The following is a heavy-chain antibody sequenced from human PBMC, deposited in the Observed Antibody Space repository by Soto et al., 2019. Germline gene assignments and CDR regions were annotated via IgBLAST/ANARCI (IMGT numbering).Heavy chain of an antibody. Sequence: QLQLQESGPGLVKPSETLSLTCTVSGGSISSSGYYWGWIRQPPGKGLEWIGSIYYSGSTYYNPSLKSRVTISVDTSKNQFSLKLSSVTAADTAVYYCASRKRNYDAFDIWGQGTMVTVSS. CDR2: IYYSGST. CDR1: GGSISSSGYY. CDR3: ASRKRNYDAFDI. J-gene: IGHJ3*02. D-gene: IGHD1-7*01. V-gene: IGHV4-39*01.